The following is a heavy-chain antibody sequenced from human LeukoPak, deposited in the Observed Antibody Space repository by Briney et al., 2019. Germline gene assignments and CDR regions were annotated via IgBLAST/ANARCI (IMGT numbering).Heavy chain of an antibody. D-gene: IGHD5-18*01. CDR2: INSDGSST. CDR1: GFTFSSYW. V-gene: IGHV3-74*01. J-gene: IGHJ4*02. CDR3: ARASYSYGYHCFDY. Sequence: GGSLRLSCAASGFTFSSYWMHWVRQAPGKGLVWVSRINSDGSSTSYADSVKGRFTISRDNAKNTLYLQMNSLGAEDTAVYYCARASYSYGYHCFDYWGQGTLVTVSS.